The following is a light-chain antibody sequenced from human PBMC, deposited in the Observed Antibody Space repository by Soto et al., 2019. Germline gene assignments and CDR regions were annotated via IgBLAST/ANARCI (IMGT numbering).Light chain of an antibody. CDR2: GNN. CDR3: AAWDDSLNEYV. Sequence: QSALTQAPSVSGTPERRVTITCSGSSSNIGRNSVNWYQHLPGTAPKLLTHGNNHRPSGVPDRFSGSKSGTSASLAISGLQPEDEADYCCAAWDDSLNEYVFGDGTKVTVL. CDR1: SSNIGRNS. J-gene: IGLJ1*01. V-gene: IGLV1-44*01.